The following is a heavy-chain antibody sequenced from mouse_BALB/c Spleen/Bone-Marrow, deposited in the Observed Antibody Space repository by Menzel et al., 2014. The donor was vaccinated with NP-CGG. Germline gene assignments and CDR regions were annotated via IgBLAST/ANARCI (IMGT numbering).Heavy chain of an antibody. V-gene: IGHV5-6-3*01. D-gene: IGHD1-1*01. CDR2: INSNGGST. J-gene: IGHJ3*01. Sequence: EVKLEESGGGLVQPGGSLKLSCAASGFTFSSYGLSWVRQTPDKRLELVATINSNGGSTYYPGSVKGRFTISRDNAKNTLYLQMSSLKSEDTAMYYCARDPLYYYAWGQGTLVTVSA. CDR3: ARDPLYYYA. CDR1: GFTFSSYG.